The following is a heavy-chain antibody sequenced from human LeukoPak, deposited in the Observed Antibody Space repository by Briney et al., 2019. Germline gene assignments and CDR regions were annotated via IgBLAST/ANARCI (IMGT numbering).Heavy chain of an antibody. CDR3: ARGSLNRVITFGGVIVDDY. D-gene: IGHD3-16*02. CDR2: INHSGRA. V-gene: IGHV4-34*01. CDR1: GGSFSGYY. Sequence: SETLSLTCAVHGGSFSGYYRSWIRQPPGKGLEWIGEINHSGRANYNPSLKSRVTMSVDTSNNQFSLSLSSVTAADTAVYYCARGSLNRVITFGGVIVDDYWGQGTLVTVSS. J-gene: IGHJ4*02.